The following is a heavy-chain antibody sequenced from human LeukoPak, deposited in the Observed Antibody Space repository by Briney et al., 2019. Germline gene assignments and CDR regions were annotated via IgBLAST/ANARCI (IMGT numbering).Heavy chain of an antibody. V-gene: IGHV3-15*01. CDR1: GFTFSSYG. J-gene: IGHJ4*02. CDR3: TTGDYYGSGSYYKPHNG. D-gene: IGHD3-10*01. CDR2: IKSKTDGGTT. Sequence: PGGTLRLSCAASGFTFSSYGMSWVRQAPGKGLEWVGRIKSKTDGGTTDYAAPVKGRFTISRDDSKNTLYLQMNSLKTEDTAVYYCTTGDYYGSGSYYKPHNGWGQGTLVTVSS.